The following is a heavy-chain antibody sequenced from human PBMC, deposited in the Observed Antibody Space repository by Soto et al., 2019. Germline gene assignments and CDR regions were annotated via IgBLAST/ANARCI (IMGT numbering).Heavy chain of an antibody. V-gene: IGHV1-18*01. CDR3: ARTLVYCSGGSCYFFDY. J-gene: IGHJ4*02. CDR1: GYTFTSYG. D-gene: IGHD2-15*01. Sequence: ASVKVSCKASGYTFTSYGISWVRQAPGQGLEWMGWISAYNGNTNYAQKLQGRVTMTTDTSTSTAYMELRSLRSDDTAVYYCARTLVYCSGGSCYFFDYWGQGTLVTVSS. CDR2: ISAYNGNT.